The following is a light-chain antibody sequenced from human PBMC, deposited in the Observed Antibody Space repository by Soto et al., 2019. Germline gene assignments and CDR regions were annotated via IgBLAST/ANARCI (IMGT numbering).Light chain of an antibody. CDR2: DDN. CDR1: SSNIGGNS. V-gene: IGLV1-51*01. CDR3: GSWDSSLSAYV. Sequence: QSVLTQPPSVSAAPGQKVTISCSGSSSNIGGNSVSWYQQLPGTAPKLLIYDDNKRPSGIPDRFSGSKSGTSATLGITGFXTGDEADYYCGSWDSSLSAYVFGTGTTVTVL. J-gene: IGLJ1*01.